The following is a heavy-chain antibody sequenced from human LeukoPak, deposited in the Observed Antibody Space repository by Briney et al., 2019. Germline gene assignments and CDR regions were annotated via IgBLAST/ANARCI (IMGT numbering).Heavy chain of an antibody. V-gene: IGHV3-23*01. CDR3: AKDDAWLQFND. Sequence: GGTLRLSCAASGFTFSSHGMNWVRQAPGKGLEWISGISPRADITYYADSVKGRFTISRDDSENTVYLHMSSLRAGDTALYFCAKDDAWLQFNDWGQGTLVTVSS. D-gene: IGHD5-24*01. CDR2: ISPRADIT. J-gene: IGHJ4*02. CDR1: GFTFSSHG.